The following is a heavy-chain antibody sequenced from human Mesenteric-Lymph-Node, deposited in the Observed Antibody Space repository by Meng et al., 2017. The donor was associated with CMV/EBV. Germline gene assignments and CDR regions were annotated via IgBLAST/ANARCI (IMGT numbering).Heavy chain of an antibody. D-gene: IGHD2-2*01. CDR3: ARASGYCRSTSCPLDY. CDR2: IYSDGRT. Sequence: SGFTVSSNYMSWVRQAPGKGLEWVSVIYSDGRTYYADSVKGRFTISRDNSKNTLYLQMNSLRAEDTAVYYCARASGYCRSTSCPLDYWGQGTLVTVSS. CDR1: GFTVSSNY. J-gene: IGHJ4*02. V-gene: IGHV3-53*01.